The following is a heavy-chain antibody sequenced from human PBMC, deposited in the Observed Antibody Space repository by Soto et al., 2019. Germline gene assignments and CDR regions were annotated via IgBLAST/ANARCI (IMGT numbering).Heavy chain of an antibody. CDR3: ARKSLYYDILTGYSSDHYGMDV. CDR2: IYYSGST. V-gene: IGHV4-31*03. Sequence: SSETLSLTCTVSGGSISSGGYYWSWIRQHPGKGLEWIGYIYYSGSTYYNPSLKSRVTISVDTSKNQFSLKLSSVTAADTAVYYCARKSLYYDILTGYSSDHYGMDVWGQGTTVTVSS. CDR1: GGSISSGGYY. J-gene: IGHJ6*02. D-gene: IGHD3-9*01.